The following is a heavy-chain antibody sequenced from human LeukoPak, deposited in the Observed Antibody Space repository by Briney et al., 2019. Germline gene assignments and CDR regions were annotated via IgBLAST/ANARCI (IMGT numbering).Heavy chain of an antibody. CDR1: GGSISSYY. CDR2: IYYSGST. J-gene: IGHJ4*02. V-gene: IGHV4-59*08. D-gene: IGHD3-9*01. CDR3: ARARYFDWLLHDY. Sequence: PSETLSLTCTVSGGSISSYYWSWIRQPPGKGLEWIGYIYYSGSTNYNPSLKSRVTISVDTSKNQFSLKLSSVTAADTAVYYCARARYFDWLLHDYWGQGTLVTVSS.